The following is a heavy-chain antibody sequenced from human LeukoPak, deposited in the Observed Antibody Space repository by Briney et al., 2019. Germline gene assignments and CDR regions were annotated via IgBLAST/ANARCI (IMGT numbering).Heavy chain of an antibody. V-gene: IGHV4-61*02. CDR1: GGSISSDSYY. CDR2: IYSSGST. CDR3: ARESWHLRTNYYYGMDV. D-gene: IGHD1-14*01. J-gene: IGHJ6*02. Sequence: SETLSLTCPVSGGSISSDSYYWSWIRQPAGKGLEWIGRIYSSGSTNYNPSLKSRVTILVDTFKNQFSLKLSSVTAADTAVYYCARESWHLRTNYYYGMDVWGQGTTVTVSS.